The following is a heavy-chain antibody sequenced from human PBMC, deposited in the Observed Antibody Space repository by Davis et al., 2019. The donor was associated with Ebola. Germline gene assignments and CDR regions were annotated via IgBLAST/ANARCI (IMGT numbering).Heavy chain of an antibody. CDR3: ARGTPYSSSSCGS. J-gene: IGHJ4*02. Sequence: FTFSRDNAKNSLYLQMNSLRAEDTAVYYCARGTPYSSSSCGSWGQGTLVTVSS. V-gene: IGHV3-11*06. D-gene: IGHD6-6*01.